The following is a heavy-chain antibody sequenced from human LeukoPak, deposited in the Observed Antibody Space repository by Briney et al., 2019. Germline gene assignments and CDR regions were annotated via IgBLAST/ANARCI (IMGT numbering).Heavy chain of an antibody. CDR2: IIPIFGTA. V-gene: IGHV1-69*01. Sequence: GSSVKVSCKASGGTFSSYAISWVRQAPGQGLEWMGGIIPIFGTANYAQKFQGRVTITADESTSTAYMELSSLRSEDTAVYYYARASGGEASITMVRGAPWWFDPWGQGTLVTVSS. CDR3: ARASGGEASITMVRGAPWWFDP. CDR1: GGTFSSYA. D-gene: IGHD3-10*01. J-gene: IGHJ5*02.